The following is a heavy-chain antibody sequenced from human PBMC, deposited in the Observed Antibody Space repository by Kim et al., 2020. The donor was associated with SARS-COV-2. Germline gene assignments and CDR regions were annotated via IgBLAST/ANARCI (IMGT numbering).Heavy chain of an antibody. J-gene: IGHJ3*01. D-gene: IGHD3-10*01. V-gene: IGHV3-23*01. CDR3: VRQVAGSNFDV. Sequence: YADSVKGRLPISRDNSKNTLYLQLNILRAEDTAIYYCVRQVAGSNFDVWGQGTMVTVSS.